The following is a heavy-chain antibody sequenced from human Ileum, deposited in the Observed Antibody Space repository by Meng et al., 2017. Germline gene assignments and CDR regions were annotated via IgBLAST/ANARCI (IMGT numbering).Heavy chain of an antibody. V-gene: IGHV3-7*01. Sequence: GGFLRLSCEASGFTFSSSWMSWARQAPGKGLEWVANIKQDGSVKYYVDSVKGRFTISRDNAKNSRDLQMNSLRPEETDVYYCAGSTGWLLHYWGQGTLVTVSS. CDR2: IKQDGSVK. CDR1: GFTFSSSW. J-gene: IGHJ4*02. D-gene: IGHD6-19*01. CDR3: AGSTGWLLHY.